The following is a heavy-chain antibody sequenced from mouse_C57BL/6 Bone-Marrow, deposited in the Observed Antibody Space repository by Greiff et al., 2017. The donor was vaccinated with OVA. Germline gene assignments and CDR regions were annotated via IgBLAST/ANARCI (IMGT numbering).Heavy chain of an antibody. CDR3: GRTRKYYGRSHFGL. D-gene: IGHD1-1*01. V-gene: IGHV1-50*01. CDR2: IDPSDSYT. J-gene: IGHJ2*01. CDR1: GYTFTSYW. Sequence: QVQLQQPGAELVKPGASVKLSCKASGYTFTSYWMQWVKQRPGQGLEWIGEIDPSDSYTNYNQKFKGKATLTVDTSSSTAYMQLSSLTSEDSAVSYCGRTRKYYGRSHFGLRGQGNT.